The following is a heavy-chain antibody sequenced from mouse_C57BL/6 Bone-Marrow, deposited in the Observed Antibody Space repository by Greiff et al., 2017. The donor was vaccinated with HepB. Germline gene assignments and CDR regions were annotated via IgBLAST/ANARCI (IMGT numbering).Heavy chain of an antibody. Sequence: EVQVVESGGGLVQPGGSLKLSCAASGFTFSDYYMYWVRQTPEKRLEWVAYISNGGGSTYYPDTVKGRFTISRDNAKNTQYLQMSRLKSEDTAMYYCARREGYAMDYWGQGTSVTVSS. CDR3: ARREGYAMDY. V-gene: IGHV5-12*01. J-gene: IGHJ4*01. CDR2: ISNGGGST. CDR1: GFTFSDYY.